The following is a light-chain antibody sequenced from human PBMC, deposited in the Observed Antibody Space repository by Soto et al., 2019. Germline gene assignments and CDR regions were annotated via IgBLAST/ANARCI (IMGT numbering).Light chain of an antibody. CDR2: DAS. CDR1: QSISSW. J-gene: IGKJ2*02. V-gene: IGKV1-5*01. CDR3: QQYNSYLCT. Sequence: DIQMTQSPSTLSASVGDRVTITCRASQSISSWLAWYQQKPGKAPKLLIYDASSLESGVPSRFSGSGSGTEFTITISSLQPDDFATYYCQQYNSYLCTFGQGTKLEIK.